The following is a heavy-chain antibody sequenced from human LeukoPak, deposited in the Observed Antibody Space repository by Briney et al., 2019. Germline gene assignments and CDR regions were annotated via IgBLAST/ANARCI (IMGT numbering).Heavy chain of an antibody. J-gene: IGHJ3*01. Sequence: PSETLSLTCDVSGASISATNWWTWVRLPPGKGLEWIGEVSHSETTNYSPSLKGRVRLSVDRATNQFSLRLTAVTAADTAVYYCAKESGRGTFALWGQGTIVTVSS. CDR2: VSHSETT. V-gene: IGHV4-4*02. CDR3: AKESGRGTFAL. D-gene: IGHD3-10*01. CDR1: GASISATNW.